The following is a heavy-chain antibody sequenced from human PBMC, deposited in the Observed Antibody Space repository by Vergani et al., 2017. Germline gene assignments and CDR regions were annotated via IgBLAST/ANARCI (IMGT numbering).Heavy chain of an antibody. D-gene: IGHD3-9*01. J-gene: IGHJ4*02. CDR1: GGSISSSSYY. Sequence: QLQLQESGPGLVKPSETLSLTCTVSGGSISSSSYYWGWIRQPPGKGLEWIGSIYYSGSTYYNPSLKSRVTISVDTSKNQFSLKLSSVTAADTAVYYCARVPPIGRYFDWPYFDYWGQGTLVTVSS. CDR3: ARVPPIGRYFDWPYFDY. CDR2: IYYSGST. V-gene: IGHV4-39*01.